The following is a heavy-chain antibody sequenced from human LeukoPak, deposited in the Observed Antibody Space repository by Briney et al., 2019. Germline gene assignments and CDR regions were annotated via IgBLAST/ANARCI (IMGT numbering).Heavy chain of an antibody. Sequence: KPSETLSLTCTVSDDSISDYYRGWIRQPPGKGLEWIGYFHNSGTSTYNPSLKSRVTISADTSKNQFSLKLNSLTTADTAVYYCTRGARWLIDYWGQGILVTVSS. D-gene: IGHD3-16*01. CDR1: DDSISDYY. V-gene: IGHV4-59*01. CDR3: TRGARWLIDY. CDR2: FHNSGTS. J-gene: IGHJ4*02.